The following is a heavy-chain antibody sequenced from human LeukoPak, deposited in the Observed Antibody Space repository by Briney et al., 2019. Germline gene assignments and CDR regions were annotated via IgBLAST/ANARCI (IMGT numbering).Heavy chain of an antibody. J-gene: IGHJ3*02. V-gene: IGHV4-39*07. CDR1: GASINIYTYY. CDR2: VSYSGSP. CDR3: RGPSGLRSPFNT. Sequence: PSETLTLTCTVSGASINIYTYYWGWIRQPPGKGLEWIGSVSYSGSPYYNPSLTSRATISVDTSRNQVSLKLTSVTAADTAVYYARGPSGLRSPFNTWGQGTTVTVSS. D-gene: IGHD5-12*01.